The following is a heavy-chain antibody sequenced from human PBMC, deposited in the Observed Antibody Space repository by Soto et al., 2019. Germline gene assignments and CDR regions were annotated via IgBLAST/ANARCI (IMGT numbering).Heavy chain of an antibody. CDR1: GFTFDDYA. CDR2: ISWNSGSI. CDR3: AKDKAIFGVGNMDV. V-gene: IGHV3-9*01. D-gene: IGHD3-3*01. Sequence: PGGSLRLSCAASGFTFDDYAMHWVRQAPGKGLEWVSGISWNSGSIGYADSVKGRFTISRDNAKNSLYLQMNSLRAEDTALYYCAKDKAIFGVGNMDVWGKGTTVTVSS. J-gene: IGHJ6*03.